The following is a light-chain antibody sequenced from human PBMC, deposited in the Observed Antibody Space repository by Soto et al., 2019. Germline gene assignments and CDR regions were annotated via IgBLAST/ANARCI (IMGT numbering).Light chain of an antibody. J-gene: IGLJ1*01. CDR3: CSYAGSSTFAV. Sequence: QSVLTQPASVSGSPGQSITISCTGTSSDVGSYNLVSWYQQHPGKAPKLMIYEVSKRPSRVSNRFSGSKSGNTASLTISGLQAEDEADYYCCSYAGSSTFAVFGTGTKLTVL. CDR2: EVS. V-gene: IGLV2-23*02. CDR1: SSDVGSYNL.